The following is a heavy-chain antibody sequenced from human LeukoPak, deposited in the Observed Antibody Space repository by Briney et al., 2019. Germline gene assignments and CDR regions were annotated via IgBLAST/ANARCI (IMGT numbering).Heavy chain of an antibody. CDR1: GLTFSSYA. J-gene: IGHJ4*02. D-gene: IGHD5-18*01. CDR2: ISGSGGTT. Sequence: GASLRLSCAASGLTFSSYAMSWVRQAPGKGVEWVSSISGSGGTTYYADSVKGRFTISRDNSKNTLYLQMNSMRAEDTAVYYCARREYSHGYDYWGQGTMVTVSS. V-gene: IGHV3-23*01. CDR3: ARREYSHGYDY.